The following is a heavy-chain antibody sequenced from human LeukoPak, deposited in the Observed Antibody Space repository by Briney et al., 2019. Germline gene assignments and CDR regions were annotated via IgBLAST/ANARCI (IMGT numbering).Heavy chain of an antibody. Sequence: SETLSLTCTVSGGSLSSYYWTWFRLPPGKRLEWIGYINSGGSTSFNPSLESRVTMSVDTSRTQFSLKVTTVTAADTAIYSCARGKMPTVGAWAFDIWGQGKMVTASS. D-gene: IGHD5-24*01. CDR1: GGSLSSYY. CDR2: INSGGST. CDR3: ARGKMPTVGAWAFDI. J-gene: IGHJ3*02. V-gene: IGHV4-4*09.